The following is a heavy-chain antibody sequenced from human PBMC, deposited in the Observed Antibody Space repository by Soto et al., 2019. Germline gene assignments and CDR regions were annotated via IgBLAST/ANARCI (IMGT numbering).Heavy chain of an antibody. J-gene: IGHJ5*02. V-gene: IGHV4-31*03. Sequence: SETLCLTCTVSGGSISSGGYYWSWIRQHPGKGLEWIGYIYYSGSTYYNPSLKSRVTISVDTSKNQFSLKLSSVTAADTAVYYCARDRELLWFGETKGNWFDPWGQGTLVTVSS. CDR3: ARDRELLWFGETKGNWFDP. CDR1: GGSISSGGYY. D-gene: IGHD3-10*01. CDR2: IYYSGST.